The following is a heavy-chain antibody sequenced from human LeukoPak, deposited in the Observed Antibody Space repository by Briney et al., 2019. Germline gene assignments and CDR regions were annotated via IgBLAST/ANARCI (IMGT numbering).Heavy chain of an antibody. CDR3: ARDPSMARGFPYYFYYGMDI. Sequence: GGSLRLSCAASGFTFSSYSMNWVRQAPGKGLEWVSYISSTGGTIYYAASVKGRFTISRDNAKNSLYLQMNSLRAEDTAVYYCARDPSMARGFPYYFYYGMDIWGQGTTVTVSS. CDR1: GFTFSSYS. D-gene: IGHD2-21*01. J-gene: IGHJ6*02. V-gene: IGHV3-48*04. CDR2: ISSTGGTI.